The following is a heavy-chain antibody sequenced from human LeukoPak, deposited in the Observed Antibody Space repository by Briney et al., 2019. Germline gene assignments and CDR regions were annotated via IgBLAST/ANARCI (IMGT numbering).Heavy chain of an antibody. V-gene: IGHV3-23*01. CDR1: GFTFSSYA. CDR3: ATYRQVLLPFES. J-gene: IGHJ4*02. CDR2: ITGSADNT. Sequence: GGSLRLSCAASGFTFSSYAMSWVRQAPGKGLEWVSLITGSADNTYYADSVRGRFTISRDNSKNTMYLQMNSLSAEDTAVYYCATYRQVLLPFESWGQGTLVTVSS. D-gene: IGHD2-8*02.